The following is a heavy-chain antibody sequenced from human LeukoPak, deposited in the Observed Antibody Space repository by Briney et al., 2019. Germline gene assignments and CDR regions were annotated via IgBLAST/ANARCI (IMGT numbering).Heavy chain of an antibody. J-gene: IGHJ4*02. CDR3: AKVIAVAGTLDRFGYFDY. Sequence: GGSLRLSCAASGFTFSSYAMSWVRQAPGKGLEWVSAISGSGGSTYYADSVKGRFTISRDNSKNTLYLQMNSLRAEDTAVYYCAKVIAVAGTLDRFGYFDYWGQGTLVTVSS. CDR1: GFTFSSYA. D-gene: IGHD6-19*01. V-gene: IGHV3-23*01. CDR2: ISGSGGST.